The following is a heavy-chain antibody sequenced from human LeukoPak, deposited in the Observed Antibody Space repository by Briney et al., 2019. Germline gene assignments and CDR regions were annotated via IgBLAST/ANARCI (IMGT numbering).Heavy chain of an antibody. CDR2: IKSKTDGGTT. J-gene: IGHJ6*03. D-gene: IGHD1-1*01. V-gene: IGHV3-15*01. Sequence: GGSLRLSCAASGFTFSNAWMSWVRQAPGKGLEWVGRIKSKTDGGTTDYAAPVKGRFTISRDDSKNTLYLQMNSLKTEDTAVYYCTTDLGWNDRFYYYYMDVWGKGTTVTVSS. CDR1: GFTFSNAW. CDR3: TTDLGWNDRFYYYYMDV.